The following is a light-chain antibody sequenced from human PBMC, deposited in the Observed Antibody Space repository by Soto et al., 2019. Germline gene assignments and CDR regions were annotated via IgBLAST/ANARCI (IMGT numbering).Light chain of an antibody. CDR1: QSVSSD. Sequence: EIVMTQSPATLSVSPGERATLSCRASQSVSSDFAWYQQKPGQAPRLLIYGASTRATGIPARFSGSGSGTDFTLTISSLEPEDFAVYYCQQRFNWPPWTFGQGTKVDIK. CDR3: QQRFNWPPWT. J-gene: IGKJ1*01. V-gene: IGKV3-15*01. CDR2: GAS.